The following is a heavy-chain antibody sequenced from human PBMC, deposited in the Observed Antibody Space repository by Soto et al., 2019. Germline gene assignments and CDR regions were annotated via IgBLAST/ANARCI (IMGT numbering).Heavy chain of an antibody. Sequence: ASVKVSCKASGGTFSSYAISWVRQAPGQGLEWMGGIIPIFGTANYAQKFQGRVTITAYESTSTAYMELSSLRSEDTAVYYCARDQGYSYGYYYWGQGTLVTVSS. CDR2: IIPIFGTA. CDR1: GGTFSSYA. CDR3: ARDQGYSYGYYY. J-gene: IGHJ4*02. D-gene: IGHD5-18*01. V-gene: IGHV1-69*13.